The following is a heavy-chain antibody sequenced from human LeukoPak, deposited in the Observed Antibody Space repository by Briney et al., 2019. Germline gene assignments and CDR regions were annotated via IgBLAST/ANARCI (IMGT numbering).Heavy chain of an antibody. D-gene: IGHD1-7*01. CDR3: SMRWNYVADNAFDI. Sequence: GDSVKVSCKASGGPFSSYAISWVRQAPGQGLEWLGGIIPIFGTAKSAQKFQGRVTFTADKSTSTTYLDLSSRRSEDTAVSYFSMRWNYVADNAFDIWGQGTMVTASS. V-gene: IGHV1-69*06. CDR2: IIPIFGTA. CDR1: GGPFSSYA. J-gene: IGHJ3*02.